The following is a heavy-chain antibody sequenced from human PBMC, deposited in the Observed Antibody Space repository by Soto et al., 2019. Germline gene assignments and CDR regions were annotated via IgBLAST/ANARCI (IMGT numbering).Heavy chain of an antibody. V-gene: IGHV3-33*01. D-gene: IGHD3-22*01. CDR1: GFTFSSYG. Sequence: LRLSCAASGFTFSSYGMHWVRQAPGKGLEWVAVIWYDGSNKYYADSVKGRFTISRDNSKNTLYLQMNSLRAEDTAVYYCARDSADYYDSSGFNWFDPWGQGTLVTVSS. CDR3: ARDSADYYDSSGFNWFDP. CDR2: IWYDGSNK. J-gene: IGHJ5*02.